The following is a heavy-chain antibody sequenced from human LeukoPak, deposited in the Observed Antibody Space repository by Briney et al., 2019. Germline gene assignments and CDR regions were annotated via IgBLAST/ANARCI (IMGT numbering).Heavy chain of an antibody. D-gene: IGHD2-2*01. Sequence: PGGSLRLSCAASGFTFSSYAMSWVRQAPGKGLEWVSAISGSGGSTYYADSVKGRFTISRDNSKNTLYLQMNSLSAEDTAVYYCAKDREVRQYFDYWGQGTLVTVSS. J-gene: IGHJ4*02. CDR3: AKDREVRQYFDY. CDR1: GFTFSSYA. V-gene: IGHV3-23*01. CDR2: ISGSGGST.